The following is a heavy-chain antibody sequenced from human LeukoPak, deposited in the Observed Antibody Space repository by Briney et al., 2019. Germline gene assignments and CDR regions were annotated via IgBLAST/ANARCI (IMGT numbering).Heavy chain of an antibody. V-gene: IGHV1-2*02. Sequence: GASVKVSCKASGYTFTGYFMHWVRQAPGQGLEWMGWINPNRGGTNYAQKFQGRVTMTRDTSISTAYMEPSRLRSDDTAVYYCAILTAAPGTSYYGMDVWGQGTTVTVSS. CDR3: AILTAAPGTSYYGMDV. CDR2: INPNRGGT. CDR1: GYTFTGYF. D-gene: IGHD6-13*01. J-gene: IGHJ6*02.